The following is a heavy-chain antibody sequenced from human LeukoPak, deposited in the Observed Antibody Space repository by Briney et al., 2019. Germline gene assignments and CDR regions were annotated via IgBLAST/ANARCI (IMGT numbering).Heavy chain of an antibody. D-gene: IGHD2-15*01. CDR3: ARAATTLEDY. Sequence: GGSLGLSCAASGFTFSSYSMNWVRQAPGKGLEWVSSISSSSSYIYYADSVKGRFTISRDNAKNSLYLQMNSLRAEDTAVYYCARAATTLEDYWGQGTLVTVSS. J-gene: IGHJ4*02. V-gene: IGHV3-21*01. CDR1: GFTFSSYS. CDR2: ISSSSSYI.